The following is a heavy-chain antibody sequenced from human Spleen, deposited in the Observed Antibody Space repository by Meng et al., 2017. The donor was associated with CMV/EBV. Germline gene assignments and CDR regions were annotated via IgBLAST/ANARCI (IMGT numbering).Heavy chain of an antibody. J-gene: IGHJ6*02. D-gene: IGHD3-3*01. CDR2: ISGHNDNT. V-gene: IGHV1-18*01. Sequence: ASVKVSCKASGYSFSTYGITWVRQAPGQGLEWMGWISGHNDNTNYAQKFQGRVTMTTDRSTSTAYMEMRSLRSDDTAVYYCARSNSGDYDFWGGYSGGDHYAMDVWGQGTTVT. CDR3: ARSNSGDYDFWGGYSGGDHYAMDV. CDR1: GYSFSTYG.